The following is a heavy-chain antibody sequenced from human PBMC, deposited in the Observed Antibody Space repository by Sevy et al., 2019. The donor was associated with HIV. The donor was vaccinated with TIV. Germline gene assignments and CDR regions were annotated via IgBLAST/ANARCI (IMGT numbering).Heavy chain of an antibody. CDR3: ARDRGSGKNVFFDY. V-gene: IGHV3-30-3*01. CDR2: ISYDGSNK. J-gene: IGHJ4*02. D-gene: IGHD3-10*01. Sequence: GGCLRLSCAASGFTFSSYAMHWVRQAPGKGLEWVAVISYDGSNKYYADSVKGRFTISRDNSKNTLYLQMNSLRSEDTAVYYCARDRGSGKNVFFDYWGQGTLVTVSS. CDR1: GFTFSSYA.